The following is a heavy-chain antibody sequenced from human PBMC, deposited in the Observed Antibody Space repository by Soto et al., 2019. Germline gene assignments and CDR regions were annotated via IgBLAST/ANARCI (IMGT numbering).Heavy chain of an antibody. CDR3: ARGGAMGDICYGALDY. Sequence: GGSLRLSCTASGFTFNTHWMHWVRQAPGKGLVWVSRIYFDGITTNYADSVKGRLTVSRDNAKNTVYLHVNTLRDEDTAVYYCARGGAMGDICYGALDYWGQGILVTVSS. D-gene: IGHD3-16*02. V-gene: IGHV3-74*01. CDR1: GFTFNTHW. CDR2: IYFDGITT. J-gene: IGHJ4*02.